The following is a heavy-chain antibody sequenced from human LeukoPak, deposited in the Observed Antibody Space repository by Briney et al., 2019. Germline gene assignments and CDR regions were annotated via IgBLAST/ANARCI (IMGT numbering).Heavy chain of an antibody. V-gene: IGHV4-59*01. CDR1: GGSISSYY. Sequence: SETLSLTCTVSGGSISSYYWGWIRQPPGKGLEWIGNIHYSGNTNYNPSLKSRVTISVETSKSQFSLNLSSVTAADTAVYYCARGLSSGWSSPNFDFWGQGTLVTVSS. J-gene: IGHJ4*02. CDR2: IHYSGNT. D-gene: IGHD6-19*01. CDR3: ARGLSSGWSSPNFDF.